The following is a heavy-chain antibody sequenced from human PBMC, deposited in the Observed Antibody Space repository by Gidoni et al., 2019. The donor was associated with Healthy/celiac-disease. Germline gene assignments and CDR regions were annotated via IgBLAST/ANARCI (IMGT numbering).Heavy chain of an antibody. Sequence: QVQLQESGPGLVTPSQTLSLTCTVSGGSISSGDSYWSWLRQPPGKGLEWIGYIYYSGSTYYNPALKSRVTISVDTSKNQFSLKLSSVTAADTAVYYCAGESIAALCVDYWGQGTLVTVSS. D-gene: IGHD6-6*01. V-gene: IGHV4-30-4*01. CDR2: IYYSGST. CDR3: AGESIAALCVDY. J-gene: IGHJ4*02. CDR1: GGSISSGDSY.